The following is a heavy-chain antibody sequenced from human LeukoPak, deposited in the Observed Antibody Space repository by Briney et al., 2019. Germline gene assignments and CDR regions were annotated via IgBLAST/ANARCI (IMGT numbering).Heavy chain of an antibody. V-gene: IGHV3-11*01. CDR3: ARDRVLRYFDGAFDY. Sequence: PGGSLRLSCAASGFTFSDYYMSWIRQAPGQGLEWVSYISSSGSTIYYADSVKGRFTISRDNAKNSLYLQMNSLRAEDTAVYYCARDRVLRYFDGAFDYWGQGTLVTVSS. CDR2: ISSSGSTI. CDR1: GFTFSDYY. D-gene: IGHD3-9*01. J-gene: IGHJ4*02.